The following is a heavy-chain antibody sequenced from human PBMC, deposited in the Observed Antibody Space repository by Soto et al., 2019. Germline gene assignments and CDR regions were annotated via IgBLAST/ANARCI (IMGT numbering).Heavy chain of an antibody. CDR2: VYYSGSS. V-gene: IGHV4-61*08. J-gene: IGHJ5*02. CDR3: ARGFDGSGPYSPAFDH. D-gene: IGHD3-3*01. CDR1: DDSLTSDDYY. Sequence: QVQLQESGPGLVKPAETLSLTCTVSDDSLTSDDYYWSWIRQPPGKGLEWIGYVYYSGSSNNNPSLTSRLSISVDRSKNQFSLKLRSVTAADTAVYFCARGFDGSGPYSPAFDHWGQGILVTVSS.